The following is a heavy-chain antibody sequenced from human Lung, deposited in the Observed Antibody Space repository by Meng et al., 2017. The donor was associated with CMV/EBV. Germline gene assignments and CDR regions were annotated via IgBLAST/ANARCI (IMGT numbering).Heavy chain of an antibody. CDR3: ARDPSNTSGRYAYFDY. D-gene: IGHD6-19*01. J-gene: IGHJ4*02. V-gene: IGHV1-18*01. Sequence: QLQRWQHGAEVTKPGASVRVSCKASGYTFTHHGISWIRQAPGQGLEWMGWISCYNGDTNYAQKFQGRVTMTTDTSTSTAYMDLRSLRSDDTAVYYCARDPSNTSGRYAYFDYWGQGTLVTVSS. CDR2: ISCYNGDT. CDR1: GYTFTHHG.